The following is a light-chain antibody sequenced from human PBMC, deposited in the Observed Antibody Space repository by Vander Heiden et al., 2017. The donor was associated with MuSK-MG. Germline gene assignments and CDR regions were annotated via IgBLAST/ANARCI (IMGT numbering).Light chain of an antibody. V-gene: IGLV3-1*01. Sequence: SYELTQPPSESVSPGQTASITCSGETLWDKNACWYQQRQGQSPVLCSYQDNKRPSGIPECVSGSDSATTVTMNSSGTQAVEEYYYQCKEWKSKTWVFGTGTRLTVL. CDR3: KEWKSKTWV. CDR2: QDN. CDR1: TLWDKN. J-gene: IGLJ3*02.